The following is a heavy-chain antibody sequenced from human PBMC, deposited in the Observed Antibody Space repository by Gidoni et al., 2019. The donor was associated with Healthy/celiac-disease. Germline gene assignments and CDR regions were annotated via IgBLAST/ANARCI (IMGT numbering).Heavy chain of an antibody. D-gene: IGHD1-26*01. Sequence: QVQLVESGGGVVQPGRSLRLSCAAYGFTFSSDGMHWVRQAPGKGLEWVAFISYDGSNKYYADSVKGRFTISRDNSKNTLYLQMNSLRAEDTAVYYCANIVGATNVDYWGQGTLVTVSS. CDR3: ANIVGATNVDY. CDR1: GFTFSSDG. CDR2: ISYDGSNK. V-gene: IGHV3-30*18. J-gene: IGHJ4*02.